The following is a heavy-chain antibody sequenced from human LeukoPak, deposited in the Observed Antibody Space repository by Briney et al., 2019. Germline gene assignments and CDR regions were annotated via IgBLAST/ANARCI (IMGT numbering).Heavy chain of an antibody. CDR3: ARHHGSGSYQTDY. D-gene: IGHD3-10*01. CDR1: GGSISSGGYY. CDR2: IYHSGST. Sequence: SETLSPTCTVSGGSISSGGYYWSWIRQPPGKGLEWIGYIYHSGSTYYNPSLKSRVTISVDTSKNQFSLKLSSVTAADTAVYYCARHHGSGSYQTDYWGQGTLVTVSS. J-gene: IGHJ4*02. V-gene: IGHV4-30-2*01.